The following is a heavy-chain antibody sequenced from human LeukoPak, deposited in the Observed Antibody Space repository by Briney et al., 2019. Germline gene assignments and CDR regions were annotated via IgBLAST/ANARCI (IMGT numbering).Heavy chain of an antibody. D-gene: IGHD6-19*01. CDR1: GFTFSSYW. CDR2: INRDGSST. V-gene: IGHV3-74*01. CDR3: ARGYSSGWYYFDY. Sequence: GGSLRLSCAASGFTFSSYWMHWVRQAPGKGLVWVSRINRDGSSTSYADSVKGRFTISRDNAKNTLYLQMNSLRAEDTAVYYCARGYSSGWYYFDYWGQGTLVTVSS. J-gene: IGHJ4*02.